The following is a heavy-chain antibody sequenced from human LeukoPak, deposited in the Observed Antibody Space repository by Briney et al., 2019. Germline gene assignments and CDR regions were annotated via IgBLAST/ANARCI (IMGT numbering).Heavy chain of an antibody. CDR1: GDSISSYY. CDR2: IYYSGST. CDR3: ARGGVTPYYYYGMDV. Sequence: SETLSLTCTVSGDSISSYYRSWIRQPPGKGLEWIGYIYYSGSTNYNPSLKSRVTISVDTSKNQFSLKLSSVTAADTAVYYCARGGVTPYYYYGMDVWGQGTTVTVSS. D-gene: IGHD2-21*02. V-gene: IGHV4-59*01. J-gene: IGHJ6*02.